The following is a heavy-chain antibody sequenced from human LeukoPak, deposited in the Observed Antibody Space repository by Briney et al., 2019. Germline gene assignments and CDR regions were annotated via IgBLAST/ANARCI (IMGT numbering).Heavy chain of an antibody. D-gene: IGHD3-10*01. CDR3: ARGTRGLLGY. J-gene: IGHJ4*02. V-gene: IGHV4-34*01. Sequence: PSETLSLTCAVYGGSFSGYYWSWIRQPPGKGLEWIGEINHSGSTNYNPSLKSRVTISVDTSKNQFSLKLSSVTAADTAVYYCARGTRGLLGYWGQGTLVTVSS. CDR1: GGSFSGYY. CDR2: INHSGST.